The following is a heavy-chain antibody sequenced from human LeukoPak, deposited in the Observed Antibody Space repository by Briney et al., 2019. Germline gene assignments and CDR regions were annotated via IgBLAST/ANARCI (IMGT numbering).Heavy chain of an antibody. D-gene: IGHD2-2*01. CDR3: ARRYCSSTSCPIDY. CDR2: MYYSGST. CDR1: GGSVTSDY. Sequence: ASETLSLTCTVSGGSVTSDYWSWIRQPPGKGLEWIGYMYYSGSTNYNPSLKSRVTISGDTSRNQFSLKLSSVTAADRAVYYCARRYCSSTSCPIDYWGQGTLVTVSS. V-gene: IGHV4-59*08. J-gene: IGHJ4*02.